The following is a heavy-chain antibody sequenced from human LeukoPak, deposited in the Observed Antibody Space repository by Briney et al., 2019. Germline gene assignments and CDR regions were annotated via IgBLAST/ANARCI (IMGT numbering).Heavy chain of an antibody. CDR2: ISSSGSTI. J-gene: IGHJ4*02. V-gene: IGHV3-11*01. D-gene: IGHD3-9*01. CDR3: ARDPLFDWPQTFDY. Sequence: GGSLRLSCAASGFIFSDYYMSWIRQAPGKGLEWVSYISSSGSTIYYADSVKGRFTISRDNAKNSLYLQMNSLRAEDTAVYYCARDPLFDWPQTFDYWGQGTLVTVSS. CDR1: GFIFSDYY.